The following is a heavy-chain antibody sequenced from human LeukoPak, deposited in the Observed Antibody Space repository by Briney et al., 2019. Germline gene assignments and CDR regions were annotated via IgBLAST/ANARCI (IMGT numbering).Heavy chain of an antibody. CDR3: ARMTGILTGYYPDAFDI. CDR1: GGSISSRTYY. J-gene: IGHJ3*02. V-gene: IGHV4-39*01. Sequence: SETLSLTCTVSGGSISSRTYYWGWIRQSPGKGLEWIGSVYYRGSPHHNVALKSRVNVSVDTSKNQFFLKLTSVTAADTAVYYCARMTGILTGYYPDAFDIWGQGTMVTVSS. D-gene: IGHD3-9*01. CDR2: VYYRGSP.